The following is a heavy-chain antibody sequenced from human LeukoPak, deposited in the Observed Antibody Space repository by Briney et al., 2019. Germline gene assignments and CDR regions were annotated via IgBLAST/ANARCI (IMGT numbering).Heavy chain of an antibody. CDR1: GYTFTSYG. Sequence: ASVKVSCKASGYTFTSYGISWVRQAPGQGLEWMGWISAYNGNTNYAQKLQGRVTMTTDTSTSTAYMELRSLRSDDTAVYYCAKDGITIFGVVILSYMDVWGKGTTVTVSS. D-gene: IGHD3-3*01. J-gene: IGHJ6*03. V-gene: IGHV1-18*01. CDR2: ISAYNGNT. CDR3: AKDGITIFGVVILSYMDV.